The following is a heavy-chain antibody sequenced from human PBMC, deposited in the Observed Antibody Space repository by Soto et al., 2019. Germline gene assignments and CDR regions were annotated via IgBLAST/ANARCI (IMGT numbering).Heavy chain of an antibody. V-gene: IGHV3-72*01. CDR1: GLIFSDYH. Sequence: EVQLVESGGGLVQPGGSLRLSCAASGLIFSDYHMDWVRQAPGKGLEWVGRIRRKANSYTTEYAASVKGRFTISRDDSKNSLYLQMNSLKTEDTAVYYCAMLGGWSGGSTEMDVWGQGTTVTVSS. D-gene: IGHD6-19*01. J-gene: IGHJ6*02. CDR3: AMLGGWSGGSTEMDV. CDR2: IRRKANSYTT.